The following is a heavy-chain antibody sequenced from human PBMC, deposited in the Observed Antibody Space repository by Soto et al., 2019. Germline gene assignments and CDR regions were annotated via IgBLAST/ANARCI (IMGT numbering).Heavy chain of an antibody. CDR3: ARAHYGDYGYGMDV. V-gene: IGHV4-30-2*01. CDR1: GGSISSGGYS. J-gene: IGHJ6*02. Sequence: SETLSLTCAVSGGSISSGGYSWSWIRQPPGKGLEWIGYIFHSGSPYYNPSLKSRVTISVDRSKNQFSLKLSSVTAADTAVYYCARAHYGDYGYGMDVWGQGATVTVSS. CDR2: IFHSGSP. D-gene: IGHD4-17*01.